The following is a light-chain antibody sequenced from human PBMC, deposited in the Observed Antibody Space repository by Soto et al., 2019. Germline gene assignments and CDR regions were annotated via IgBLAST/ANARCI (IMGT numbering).Light chain of an antibody. CDR2: AVS. Sequence: DIVLTQSPGTLSLSPGERATLSCRASQSVSGNYFAWYQKKPGQAPRLLIYAVSGRATGIPDRFSGSGSGTDFTLTISRLEPEDFAVYYCHQYGSSPGTFGQGTKLEIK. CDR3: HQYGSSPGT. CDR1: QSVSGNY. J-gene: IGKJ2*01. V-gene: IGKV3-20*01.